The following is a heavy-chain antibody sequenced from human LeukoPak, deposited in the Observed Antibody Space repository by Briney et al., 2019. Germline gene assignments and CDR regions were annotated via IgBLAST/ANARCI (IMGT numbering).Heavy chain of an antibody. CDR1: GYTFTSYG. V-gene: IGHV1-18*01. CDR3: ARALDYGDYYYYMDV. Sequence: ASVKVSCKASGYTFTSYGISWGRQAPGQGLVWMGGISAYNGNTNYAQKLQGRVTMTTDTSTSTAYMELRSLRSDDTAVYYCARALDYGDYYYYMDVWGKGTTVTVSS. CDR2: ISAYNGNT. D-gene: IGHD4-17*01. J-gene: IGHJ6*03.